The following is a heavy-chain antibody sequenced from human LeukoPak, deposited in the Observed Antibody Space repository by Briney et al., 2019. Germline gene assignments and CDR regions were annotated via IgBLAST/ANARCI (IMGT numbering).Heavy chain of an antibody. CDR3: AKDFGYGDCFDY. Sequence: GGSLRLSCAASGFTFSNYGLHWVRQAPGKGPEWVAFMSYDGTHKYYADSARGRFTIPRDNSKNTLFLQMNSLRTEDTAVYYCAKDFGYGDCFDYWGQGTVVTVSS. D-gene: IGHD4-17*01. CDR2: MSYDGTHK. CDR1: GFTFSNYG. V-gene: IGHV3-30*18. J-gene: IGHJ4*02.